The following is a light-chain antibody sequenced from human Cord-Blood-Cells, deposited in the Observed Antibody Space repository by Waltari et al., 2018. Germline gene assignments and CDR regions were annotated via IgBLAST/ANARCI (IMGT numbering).Light chain of an antibody. CDR2: GKN. Sequence: SSELTQDPAVSVALGQTVRITCQGDSLRSHYASWYQQKPGQAPVRVICGKNTRHPGIPDLVAGSSSGSPASLTITGAQAEDEADYYCNSRDSSGNQVVFGGGTKLTVL. V-gene: IGLV3-19*01. CDR1: SLRSHY. J-gene: IGLJ2*01. CDR3: NSRDSSGNQVV.